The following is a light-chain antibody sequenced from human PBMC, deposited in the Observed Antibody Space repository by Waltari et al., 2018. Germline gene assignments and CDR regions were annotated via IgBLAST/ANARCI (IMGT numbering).Light chain of an antibody. CDR2: KAS. CDR3: QQYNTFKYT. J-gene: IGKJ2*01. V-gene: IGKV1-5*03. Sequence: DIQMTQSPSTLSASVGDSVTITYRASQRLRYWLAWYQQKAGEAPKLLIYKASTLENGVPSRFSGSGCGAEFTLTISSLGPDDFAASYCQQYNTFKYTFGQRTKLEI. CDR1: QRLRYW.